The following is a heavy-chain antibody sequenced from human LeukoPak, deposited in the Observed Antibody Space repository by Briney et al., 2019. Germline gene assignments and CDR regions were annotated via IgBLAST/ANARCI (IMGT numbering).Heavy chain of an antibody. J-gene: IGHJ4*02. CDR2: ISWTSDYI. Sequence: KSGGSLRLSCAASGFTFSSYSMNWVRQAPGKGLEWVSSISWTSDYIYYANSVKGRFTISRDNAKKSLNLQMNSLRAEDTAVYYCVRDRHCVTNDCYGGFDYWGQGTLVTVSS. CDR1: GFTFSSYS. V-gene: IGHV3-21*01. D-gene: IGHD2-21*02. CDR3: VRDRHCVTNDCYGGFDY.